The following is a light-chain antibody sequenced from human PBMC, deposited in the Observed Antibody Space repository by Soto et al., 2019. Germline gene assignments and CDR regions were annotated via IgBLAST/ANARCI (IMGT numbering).Light chain of an antibody. CDR1: SSDVGGYNY. Sequence: QSALTQPASVSGSPGQSITISCTGTSSDVGGYNYVSWYQQHPGKVPKLMIFEVSNRPSGVSNRFSGSKSGSTASLTISGLQAEDEADYYCSSYTTSRTLVFGPGTKVTVL. CDR2: EVS. J-gene: IGLJ1*01. V-gene: IGLV2-14*01. CDR3: SSYTTSRTLV.